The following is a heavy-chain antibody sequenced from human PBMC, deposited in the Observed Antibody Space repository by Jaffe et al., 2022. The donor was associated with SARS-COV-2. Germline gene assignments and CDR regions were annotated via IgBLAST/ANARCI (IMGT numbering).Heavy chain of an antibody. CDR2: IHTSGST. CDR1: GGSITSGSYY. J-gene: IGHJ4*02. CDR3: ARGPQFYYIDY. D-gene: IGHD3-3*01. Sequence: QVQLQESGPGLVKPSQTLSLTCTVSGGSITSGSYYWTWIRKPAGKGLEWIGRIHTSGSTNYNPSLKSRVTISLDTSKNQFSLKLSSLTAADTAVYYCARGPQFYYIDYWGQGSPVTVSS. V-gene: IGHV4-61*02.